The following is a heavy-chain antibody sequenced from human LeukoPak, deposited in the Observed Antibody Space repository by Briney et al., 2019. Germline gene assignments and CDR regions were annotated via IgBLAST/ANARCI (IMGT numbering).Heavy chain of an antibody. CDR1: GYTFTSYY. J-gene: IGHJ4*02. V-gene: IGHV1-2*02. CDR3: ARSPSGELDH. CDR2: INPDNGGT. D-gene: IGHD1-26*01. Sequence: GASVKVSCKTSGYTFTSYYIHWVRQAPGQGLDYMGWINPDNGGTNYAQNFQGRVIMTRDTSISTAYMQLSRLTSDDTAVYYRARSPSGELDHWGRGTLVSVSS.